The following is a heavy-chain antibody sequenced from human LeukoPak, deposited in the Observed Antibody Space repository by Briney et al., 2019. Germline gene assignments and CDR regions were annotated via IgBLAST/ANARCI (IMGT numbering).Heavy chain of an antibody. CDR2: ITSSGSTI. D-gene: IGHD2-15*01. V-gene: IGHV3-11*04. CDR1: GFTFSDYY. Sequence: GSLRLSCAASGFTFSDYYMSWIRQAPGKGLEWVSCITSSGSTIYYADSVKGRFTISRDKAKNSLYLQMNSLRAEDTAVYYCAREAHCSGGSCRIDYWGQGTLVTVSS. CDR3: AREAHCSGGSCRIDY. J-gene: IGHJ4*02.